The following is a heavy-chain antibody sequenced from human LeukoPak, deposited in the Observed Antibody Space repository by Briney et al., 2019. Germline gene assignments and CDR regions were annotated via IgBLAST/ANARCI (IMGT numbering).Heavy chain of an antibody. CDR1: GGTFSSYA. CDR3: ASSPTVHYFDY. Sequence: GASVKVSCKASGGTFSSYAISWVRQAPGQGLEWMGGIIPIFGTANYAQKFQGRVTITADESTSTAYMELSSLRSEDTAVYYCASSPTVHYFDYWGQGTLVTVSS. D-gene: IGHD4-17*01. V-gene: IGHV1-69*13. J-gene: IGHJ4*02. CDR2: IIPIFGTA.